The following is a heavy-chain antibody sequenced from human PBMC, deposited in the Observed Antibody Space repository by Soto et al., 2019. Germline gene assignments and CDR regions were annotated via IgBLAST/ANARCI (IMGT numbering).Heavy chain of an antibody. D-gene: IGHD2-15*01. CDR3: ARDPGYCSGGSCYSVYYYYGMDV. CDR2: TYYRSKWYN. CDR1: GDSVSSNSAA. J-gene: IGHJ6*02. V-gene: IGHV6-1*01. Sequence: QVQLQQSGPGLVKPSQTLSLTCAISGDSVSSNSAAWNWIRQSPSRGLEWLGRTYYRSKWYNDYAVSVKSRLTINPDTSKNQFSLQLNSVTPEDTAVYYCARDPGYCSGGSCYSVYYYYGMDVWGQGTTVTVSS.